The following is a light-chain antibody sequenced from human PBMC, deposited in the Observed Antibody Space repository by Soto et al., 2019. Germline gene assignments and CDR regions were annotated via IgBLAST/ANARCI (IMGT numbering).Light chain of an antibody. V-gene: IGKV1-39*01. CDR3: QQSYSTPMYT. J-gene: IGKJ2*01. CDR2: AAS. Sequence: DIQMTQPPSSLSASVGDRVTITCRASQSISSYLNWYQQKPGKAPNLLIYAASSLESGVPSRFSGSGSGTDFTLTISSLQPEDFATYYCQQSYSTPMYTFGQGTKVDIK. CDR1: QSISSY.